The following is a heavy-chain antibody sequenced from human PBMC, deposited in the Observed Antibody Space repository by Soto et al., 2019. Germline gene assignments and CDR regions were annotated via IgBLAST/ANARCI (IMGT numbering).Heavy chain of an antibody. CDR1: GFTFSSYA. J-gene: IGHJ3*01. D-gene: IGHD3-3*01. Sequence: GGSLRLSCSASGFTFSSYAMHWVRQAPGKGLEYVSAISSNGGSTYYADSVKGRFTISRDNSKNTLYLQMSSLRAEDTAVYYCVKARSSLNYDFWSGYHDVFAFRGQGTSVIVSS. CDR3: VKARSSLNYDFWSGYHDVFAF. CDR2: ISSNGGST. V-gene: IGHV3-64D*08.